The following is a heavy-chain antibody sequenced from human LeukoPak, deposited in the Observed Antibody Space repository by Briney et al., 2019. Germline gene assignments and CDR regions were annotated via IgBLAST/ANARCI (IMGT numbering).Heavy chain of an antibody. CDR3: ARARVLGGGENFDY. V-gene: IGHV3-48*04. CDR1: GFDFSRNT. CDR2: ISSRTGTI. D-gene: IGHD1-26*01. Sequence: GGSLRLSCAASGFDFSRNTMNWVRQAPGKELEWISYISSRTGTIYYADSVKGRFTVSRDDAKNSLYLQMNSLRAEDTAVYYCARARVLGGGENFDYWGQGTLVTVSS. J-gene: IGHJ4*02.